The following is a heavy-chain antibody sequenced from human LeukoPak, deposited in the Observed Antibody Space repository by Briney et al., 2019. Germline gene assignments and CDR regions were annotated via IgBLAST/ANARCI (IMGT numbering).Heavy chain of an antibody. Sequence: ASVKVSCKASGGTFSSYAISWVRQAPGQGLEWMGRIIPILGIANYAQKFQGRVTITADKSTSTAYMELSSLRSEDTAVYYCASQQGDVVVAASGAFDIWGQGTMVTVSS. D-gene: IGHD2-15*01. CDR2: IIPILGIA. CDR3: ASQQGDVVVAASGAFDI. CDR1: GGTFSSYA. V-gene: IGHV1-69*04. J-gene: IGHJ3*02.